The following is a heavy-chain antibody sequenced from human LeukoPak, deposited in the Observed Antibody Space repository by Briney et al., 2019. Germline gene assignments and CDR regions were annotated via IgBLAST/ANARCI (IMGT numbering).Heavy chain of an antibody. J-gene: IGHJ4*02. Sequence: SETVSPTCTVSGGSATDSNWSWIRQTPGKGLEWIGYIYYTETSYNPSLKSRFTISADTPKNQFSLKLYSVTAADTAVYYCATRKLGNDYWGQGTLVTVS. V-gene: IGHV4-59*02. D-gene: IGHD7-27*01. CDR1: GGSATDSN. CDR2: IYYTET. CDR3: ATRKLGNDY.